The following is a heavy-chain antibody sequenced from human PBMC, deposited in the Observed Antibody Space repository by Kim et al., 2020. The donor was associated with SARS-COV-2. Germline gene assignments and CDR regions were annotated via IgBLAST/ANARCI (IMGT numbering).Heavy chain of an antibody. J-gene: IGHJ4*02. CDR3: AGGRDYGDY. D-gene: IGHD3-10*01. Sequence: NKNYADCVGGRFTISRDNAKNALYLQMDSLGAEDTAVYYCAGGRDYGDYWGQGTLVTVSS. V-gene: IGHV3-11*06. CDR2: NK.